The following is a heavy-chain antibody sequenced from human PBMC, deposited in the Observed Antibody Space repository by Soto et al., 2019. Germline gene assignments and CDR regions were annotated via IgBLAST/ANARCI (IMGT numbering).Heavy chain of an antibody. CDR1: GFTFSSYA. CDR2: ISGSGVST. CDR3: AKDYSYDSPGYKRFDY. V-gene: IGHV3-23*01. Sequence: EVELLESGGALVQPWWSLRLSCAASGFTFSSYAMSWVRQAPGKGLEWGSAISGSGVSTHYADSVKGRFTISRDNSKNTLYLPMNSPRADDTAVYYCAKDYSYDSPGYKRFDYWGQGTLVTVSS. J-gene: IGHJ4*02. D-gene: IGHD3-22*01.